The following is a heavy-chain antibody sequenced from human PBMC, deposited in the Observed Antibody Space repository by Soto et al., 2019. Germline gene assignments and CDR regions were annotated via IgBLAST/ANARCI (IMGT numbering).Heavy chain of an antibody. CDR3: ARVSVAVAGIASYFVY. D-gene: IGHD6-19*01. J-gene: IGHJ4*02. CDR2: VSHDGSNK. CDR1: GFSFSSCA. Sequence: PGGTLRLSCAPSGFSFSSCAMHWVRQAPGKGLEWVAVVSHDGSNKYYADSVKGRVTISRDNSINTVYLQMNSLRAEDTAVYYCARVSVAVAGIASYFVYWSQGTLVTVSS. V-gene: IGHV3-30-3*01.